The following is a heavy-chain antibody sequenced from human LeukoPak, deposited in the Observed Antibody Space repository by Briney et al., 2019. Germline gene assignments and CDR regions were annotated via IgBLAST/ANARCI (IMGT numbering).Heavy chain of an antibody. J-gene: IGHJ4*02. D-gene: IGHD1-26*01. CDR1: GFTFSNYE. Sequence: PGGSLRLSCAASGFTFSNYEMNWVRQAPGKGLEWVSYISSGGRTIYYADSVKGRFTISRDNAKNSLYLQMNSLRAEDTAVYYCARVRRVGVGAIYFDYWGQGTLVTVSS. V-gene: IGHV3-48*03. CDR3: ARVRRVGVGAIYFDY. CDR2: ISSGGRTI.